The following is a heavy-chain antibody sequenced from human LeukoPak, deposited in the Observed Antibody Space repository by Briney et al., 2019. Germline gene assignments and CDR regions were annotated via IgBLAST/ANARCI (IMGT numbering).Heavy chain of an antibody. CDR2: ISGSGRNT. CDR1: GFTFSSYA. Sequence: GGSLRLSCAASGFTFSSYAMSWVRQAPGKGLEWVSSISGSGRNTNYADSVKGRFTISRDNSKNTLYLQMNRLRAEDTALYFCAKDSSSSNYYYGLDVWGQGTTVTVSS. J-gene: IGHJ6*02. V-gene: IGHV3-23*01. CDR3: AKDSSSSNYYYGLDV. D-gene: IGHD6-6*01.